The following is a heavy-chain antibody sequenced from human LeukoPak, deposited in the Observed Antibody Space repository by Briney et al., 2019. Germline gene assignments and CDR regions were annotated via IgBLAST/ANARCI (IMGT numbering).Heavy chain of an antibody. D-gene: IGHD4-17*01. CDR2: INHSGST. J-gene: IGHJ4*02. V-gene: IGHV4-34*01. CDR3: ARDQSEYGDYDY. Sequence: SETLSLTCAVYGGSFSGYYWSWIRQPPGKGLEWIGEINHSGSTNYNPSLKSRVTISVDTSKNQFSLKLSSVTAADTAVYYCARDQSEYGDYDYWGQGTLVTVSS. CDR1: GGSFSGYY.